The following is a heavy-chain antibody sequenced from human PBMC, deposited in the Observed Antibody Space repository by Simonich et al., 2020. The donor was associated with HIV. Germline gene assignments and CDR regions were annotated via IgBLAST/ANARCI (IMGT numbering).Heavy chain of an antibody. J-gene: IGHJ5*02. CDR3: AREGYCSSTSCYTRNWFDP. V-gene: IGHV3-30*07. Sequence: QVQLVESGGGVVQPGRSLRLSCAASGFTFSSYAMHWVRQAPGKGLEWVAVISYDGSNKYYADSVKGRVTISRDNSKNTLYLQMNSLRAEDTAVYYCAREGYCSSTSCYTRNWFDPWGQGTLVTISS. CDR1: GFTFSSYA. D-gene: IGHD2-2*02. CDR2: ISYDGSNK.